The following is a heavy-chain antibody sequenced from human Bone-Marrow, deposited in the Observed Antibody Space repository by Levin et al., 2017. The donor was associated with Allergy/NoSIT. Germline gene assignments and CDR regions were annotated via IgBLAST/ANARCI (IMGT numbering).Heavy chain of an antibody. CDR3: AREFNCFDY. CDR1: GFTFSSYG. J-gene: IGHJ4*02. D-gene: IGHD1-20*01. V-gene: IGHV3-33*01. CDR2: IWYDGSNK. Sequence: GESLKISCAASGFTFSSYGMHWVRQAPGKGLEWVAVIWYDGSNKYYADSVKGRFTISRDNSKNTLYLQMNSLRAEDTAVYYCAREFNCFDYWGQGTLVTVSS.